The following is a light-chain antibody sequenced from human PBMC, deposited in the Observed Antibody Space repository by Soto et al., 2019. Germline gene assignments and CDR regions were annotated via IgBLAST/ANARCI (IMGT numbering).Light chain of an antibody. J-gene: IGLJ1*01. CDR2: EVS. V-gene: IGLV2-14*01. CDR3: SSYTSSSTRV. Sequence: QSVLTQPASVSASPGQSITISRTGTSXDVGGYNYVSWYQQHPGKAPKLMIHEVSNRPSGVSNRFSGSKSGNTASLTISGLQAEDEADYYCSSYTSSSTRVFGTGTKVTVL. CDR1: SXDVGGYNY.